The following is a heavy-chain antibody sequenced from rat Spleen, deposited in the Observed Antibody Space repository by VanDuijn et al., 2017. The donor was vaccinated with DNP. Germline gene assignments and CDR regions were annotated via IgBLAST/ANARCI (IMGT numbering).Heavy chain of an antibody. CDR3: AKPASYGGYWFAY. Sequence: EVQLVESGGGLVQPGRSMKLSCAASGFTFSNYYMAWVCQAPTKGLEWVAYINYDGGGTYYGDSVKGRFTISRDNAKSVLYLQMDSLRSEDTATYYCAKPASYGGYWFAYWGQGTLVTVSS. V-gene: IGHV5-25*01. J-gene: IGHJ3*01. CDR1: GFTFSNYY. D-gene: IGHD1-11*01. CDR2: INYDGGGT.